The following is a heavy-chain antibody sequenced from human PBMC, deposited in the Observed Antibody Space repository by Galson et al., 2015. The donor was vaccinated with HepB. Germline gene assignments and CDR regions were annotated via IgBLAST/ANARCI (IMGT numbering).Heavy chain of an antibody. CDR3: ARALTVLGEYYFDS. D-gene: IGHD2/OR15-2a*01. CDR2: ISAYNGKT. V-gene: IGHV1-18*01. CDR1: GFTFSSYS. Sequence: SCKASGFTFSSYSLTWVRQAPGQGLEWMGWISAYNGKTHFGQSVQGRLTLTTDTSTSTGYMELRNLKSDDTAVYHCARALTVLGEYYFDSWGQGTQVTVSS. J-gene: IGHJ4*02.